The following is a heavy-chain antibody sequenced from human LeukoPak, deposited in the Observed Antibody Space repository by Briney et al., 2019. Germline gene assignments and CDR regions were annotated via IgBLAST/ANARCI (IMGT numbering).Heavy chain of an antibody. D-gene: IGHD3-10*01. Sequence: SETLSLTCTVSGGSMSSYYWCWIRQPPGKGLEWIGYIYYSGSTNYNPSLKSRVTISVDTSKNQFSLKLRSVTAADTAVYYCARGRGVRGGNFDYWGQGTLVTVSS. CDR1: GGSMSSYY. J-gene: IGHJ4*02. CDR3: ARGRGVRGGNFDY. V-gene: IGHV4-59*01. CDR2: IYYSGST.